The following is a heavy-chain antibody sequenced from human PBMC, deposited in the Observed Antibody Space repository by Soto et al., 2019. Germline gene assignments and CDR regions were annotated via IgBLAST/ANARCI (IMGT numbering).Heavy chain of an antibody. D-gene: IGHD5-12*01. CDR2: IYSGGST. CDR3: TTDGSGYDPPGADY. Sequence: EVQLVETGGGLIQPGGSLRLSCAASGFTVSSNYMSWVRQAPGKGLEWVSVIYSGGSTYYADSVKGRFTISRDNSKNTLYLQMNSLKTEDTAVYYCTTDGSGYDPPGADYWGQGTLVTVSS. J-gene: IGHJ4*02. CDR1: GFTVSSNY. V-gene: IGHV3-53*02.